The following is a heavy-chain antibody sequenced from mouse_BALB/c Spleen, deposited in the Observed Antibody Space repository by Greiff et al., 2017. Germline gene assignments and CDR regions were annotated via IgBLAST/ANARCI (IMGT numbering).Heavy chain of an antibody. CDR2: ISNGGGST. Sequence: EVQLVESGGGLVQPGGSLKLSCAASGFTFSSYTMSWVRQTPEKRLEWVAYISNGGGSTYYPDTVKGRFTISRDNAKNTLYLQMSSLKSEDTAMYYCARRAGGYAMDYWGQGTSVTVSS. D-gene: IGHD3-3*01. CDR1: GFTFSSYT. J-gene: IGHJ4*01. CDR3: ARRAGGYAMDY. V-gene: IGHV5-12-2*01.